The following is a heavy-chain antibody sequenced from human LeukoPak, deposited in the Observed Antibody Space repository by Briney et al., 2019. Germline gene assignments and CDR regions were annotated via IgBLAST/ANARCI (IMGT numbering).Heavy chain of an antibody. CDR2: ISYDGSNK. CDR1: GFTFSSHA. CDR3: AREQLAYFDY. V-gene: IGHV3-30-3*01. J-gene: IGHJ4*02. D-gene: IGHD6-6*01. Sequence: PGGSLRLSCAASGFTFSSHAMHWVRQAPGKGLEWVAVISYDGSNKYYADSVKGRFTISRDNSKNTLYLQMNSLRAEDTAVYYCAREQLAYFDYWGQGTLVTVSS.